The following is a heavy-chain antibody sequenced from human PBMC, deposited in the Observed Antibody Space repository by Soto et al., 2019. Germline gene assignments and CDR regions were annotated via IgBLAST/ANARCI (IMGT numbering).Heavy chain of an antibody. D-gene: IGHD3-22*01. CDR2: IYPGDSDT. CDR3: ARTYYYDSSDYYPFDF. V-gene: IGHV5-51*01. CDR1: GYYFPSYW. J-gene: IGHJ4*02. Sequence: GESLKISCKGSGYYFPSYWIGWVRQTPGKGLEWMGIIYPGDSDTRYSPSFQGQVTISADESISTAFLQWSRLKASDTAIFYCARTYYYDSSDYYPFDFWGQGTLVTVSS.